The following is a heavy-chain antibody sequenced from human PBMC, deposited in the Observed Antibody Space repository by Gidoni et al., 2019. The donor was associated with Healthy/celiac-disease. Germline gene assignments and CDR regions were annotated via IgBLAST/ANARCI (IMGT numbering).Heavy chain of an antibody. CDR2: ISSSGRTI. V-gene: IGHV3-11*01. J-gene: IGHJ6*03. CDR1: GFTFSDYY. Sequence: QVQLVESGGGLVKPGGSLRISCAASGFTFSDYYMSWIRQASGNGLGWVSYISSSGRTIYYADSVQGRFTISRDNAKNSLYLQMNSLRAEDTAVYYCARDSAYCGGDCYSYYYYMDVWGKGTTVTVSS. D-gene: IGHD2-21*01. CDR3: ARDSAYCGGDCYSYYYYMDV.